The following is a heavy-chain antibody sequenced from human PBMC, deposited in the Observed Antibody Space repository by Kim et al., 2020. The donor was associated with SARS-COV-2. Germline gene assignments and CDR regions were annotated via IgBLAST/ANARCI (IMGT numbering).Heavy chain of an antibody. J-gene: IGHJ4*02. D-gene: IGHD3-9*01. V-gene: IGHV4-34*01. CDR3: ARVDPLNY. Sequence: IRSTSYNPSLKGRVTILVETSKSQFSLKLRSVTAADTAVYYCARVDPLNYWGQGTMVTVSS. CDR2: IRST.